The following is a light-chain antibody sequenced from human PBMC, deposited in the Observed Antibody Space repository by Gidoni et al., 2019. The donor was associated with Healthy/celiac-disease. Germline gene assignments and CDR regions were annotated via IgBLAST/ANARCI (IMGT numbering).Light chain of an antibody. J-gene: IGKJ4*01. Sequence: EIVMTQSPATLSVSQGEGATLSCRASQSVSSNLAWYQQKPCQAPRLLIYGASTRTTGIPARFSGSGSGTEFTLTISSLQSEDFAVYFCQQYNTWPPLTFXGXTKVEIK. CDR3: QQYNTWPPLT. CDR1: QSVSSN. CDR2: GAS. V-gene: IGKV3-15*01.